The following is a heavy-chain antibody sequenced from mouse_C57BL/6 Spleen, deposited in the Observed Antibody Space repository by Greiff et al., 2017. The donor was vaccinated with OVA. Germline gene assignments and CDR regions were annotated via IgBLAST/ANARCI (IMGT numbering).Heavy chain of an antibody. J-gene: IGHJ4*01. CDR1: GFTFSDYY. CDR3: ARSGDYDVNYAMDY. Sequence: EVKLVESEGGLVQPGSSMKLSCTASGFTFSDYYMAWVRQVPEKGLEWVANINYDGSSTYYLDSLKSRFIISRDNAKNILYLQMSSLKSEDTATYYCARSGDYDVNYAMDYWGQGTSVTVSS. V-gene: IGHV5-16*01. D-gene: IGHD2-4*01. CDR2: INYDGSST.